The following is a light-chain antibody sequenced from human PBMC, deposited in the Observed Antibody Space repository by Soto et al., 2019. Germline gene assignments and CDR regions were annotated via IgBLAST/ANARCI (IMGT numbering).Light chain of an antibody. Sequence: IVLTQSPATLSLSPGEGATLSCRASQSIGDYVAWFQQKPGHAPRLLIYDGSNRAVGIPARFSGSASGTDSTLTISSLEPEDFAFYYFQQRSAWPLPFGGGTRVEI. J-gene: IGKJ4*01. V-gene: IGKV3-11*01. CDR3: QQRSAWPLP. CDR1: QSIGDY. CDR2: DGS.